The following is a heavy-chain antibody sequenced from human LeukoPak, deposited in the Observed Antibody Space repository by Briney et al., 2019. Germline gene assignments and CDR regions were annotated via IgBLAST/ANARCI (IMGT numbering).Heavy chain of an antibody. Sequence: SETLSLTCTVSGGSISSGDYYWSWIRQSPGKGLEWTGYIYYSGSTYYNPSLKSRVTISVDTSKNQFSLKLSSVTAADTAVYYCARGVKGLRGAFDIWGQGTMVTVSS. J-gene: IGHJ3*02. D-gene: IGHD3-10*01. CDR1: GGSISSGDYY. V-gene: IGHV4-30-4*01. CDR3: ARGVKGLRGAFDI. CDR2: IYYSGST.